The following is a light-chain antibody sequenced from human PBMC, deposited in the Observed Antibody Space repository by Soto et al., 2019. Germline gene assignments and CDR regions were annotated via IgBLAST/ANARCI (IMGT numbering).Light chain of an antibody. Sequence: DIKITQSPSSLPASVGDRVTITCRASQRISTYLNWYQQKPGKAPNLLIYKASTLESGVPFRFSGSGSWTEFTLIISSLQPDDFATYDCQQYNSVSLLTFGGGTKVDIK. CDR2: KAS. CDR1: QRISTY. J-gene: IGKJ4*01. CDR3: QQYNSVSLLT. V-gene: IGKV1-5*03.